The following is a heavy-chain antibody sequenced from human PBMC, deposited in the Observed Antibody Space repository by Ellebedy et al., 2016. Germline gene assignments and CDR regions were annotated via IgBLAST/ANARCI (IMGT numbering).Heavy chain of an antibody. D-gene: IGHD6-19*01. J-gene: IGHJ4*02. CDR1: GGSFSGYY. CDR3: ARGYLIAVAAYYFDY. CDR2: IYGSGTT. Sequence: GSLRLSXAVYGGSFSGYYWGWIRQPPGKGLEWIGSIYGSGTTYYNPSLKSRVTISVDTSKNQFSLKLSSVTAADTAVYYCARGYLIAVAAYYFDYWGQGTLVTVSS. V-gene: IGHV4-34*01.